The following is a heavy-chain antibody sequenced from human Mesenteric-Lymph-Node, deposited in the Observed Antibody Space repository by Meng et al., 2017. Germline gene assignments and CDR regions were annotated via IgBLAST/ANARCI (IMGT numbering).Heavy chain of an antibody. J-gene: IGHJ4*02. Sequence: GGSLRLSCAASGFTFDDYAMHWVRQAPGKGLEWVSGISWNTGSVGYADSVKGRFTISRDNAKKSLYLQMNSLRAEDTALYYCAKGAYSSSWYRFDYWGQGTLVTVSS. CDR1: GFTFDDYA. CDR2: ISWNTGSV. V-gene: IGHV3-9*01. D-gene: IGHD6-13*01. CDR3: AKGAYSSSWYRFDY.